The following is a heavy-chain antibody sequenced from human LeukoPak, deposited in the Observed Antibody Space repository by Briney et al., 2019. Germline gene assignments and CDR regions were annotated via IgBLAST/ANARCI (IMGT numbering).Heavy chain of an antibody. D-gene: IGHD6-6*01. CDR3: AKGNGYSSSSYYYYYMDV. CDR1: GFTFSSYG. J-gene: IGHJ6*03. CDR2: IRYDGSNK. V-gene: IGHV3-30*02. Sequence: GSLRLSCAASGFTFSSYGMHWVRQAPGKGLEWVAFIRYDGSNKYYADSVKGRFTISRDNSKNTLYLQMNSPRAEDTAVYYCAKGNGYSSSSYYYYYMDVWGQRDHGHRLL.